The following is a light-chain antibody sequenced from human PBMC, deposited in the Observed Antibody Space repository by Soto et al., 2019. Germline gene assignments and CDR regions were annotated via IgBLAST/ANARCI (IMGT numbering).Light chain of an antibody. Sequence: QSALTQPPSVSGAPGQRVTISCTGSSSNIGAGYDVHWYQQLPGTAPKLPICGNSNRPSGVPDRFSGSKSGTSASLAITGLQAEDEADYYCQSYDSSLSGYVFGTGTKVTVL. V-gene: IGLV1-40*01. CDR3: QSYDSSLSGYV. CDR2: GNS. J-gene: IGLJ1*01. CDR1: SSNIGAGYD.